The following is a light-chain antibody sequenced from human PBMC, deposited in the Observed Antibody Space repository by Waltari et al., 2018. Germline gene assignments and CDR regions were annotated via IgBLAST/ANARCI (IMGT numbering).Light chain of an antibody. CDR3: CSYAGSNTWV. CDR1: SSEVGRYNL. CDR2: EGS. V-gene: IGLV2-23*01. J-gene: IGLJ3*02. Sequence: QSALTQPASVSGSPGQSITISCTGTSSEVGRYNLVTWYQHHPRKAPTLMLYEGSKRPSGSVIRFAGSKCANTAPVRISGIQAEDEVAYSFCSYAGSNTWVFGEGTKLTVL.